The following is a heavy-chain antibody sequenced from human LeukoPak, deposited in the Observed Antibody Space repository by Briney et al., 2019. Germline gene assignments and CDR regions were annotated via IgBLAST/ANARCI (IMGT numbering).Heavy chain of an antibody. D-gene: IGHD6-19*01. CDR3: ARGADGSYSSGSYSSHYGMDV. Sequence: PGGSLRLSCAASGFTFSSYAMSWVRLAPGKGLEWVAVISYDGIYTYYADSVKGRFTISRDNSRNTLYLEMNSLRAEDTAVYYCARGADGSYSSGSYSSHYGMDVWGQGTTVTVSS. CDR1: GFTFSSYA. J-gene: IGHJ6*02. CDR2: ISYDGIYT. V-gene: IGHV3-30-3*01.